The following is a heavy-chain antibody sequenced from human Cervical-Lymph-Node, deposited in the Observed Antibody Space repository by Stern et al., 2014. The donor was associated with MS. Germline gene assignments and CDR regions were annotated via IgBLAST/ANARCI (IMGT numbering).Heavy chain of an antibody. D-gene: IGHD6-13*01. J-gene: IGHJ4*02. V-gene: IGHV4-39*01. Sequence: QLQLQESGPGLVKPSETLSLTCTVSGGSISSSSYYWGWIRQPPGKGLEWIGSIYYSGSTYYNPSLKSRVTISVDTSKNQFSLKLSSVTAADTAVYYCARLPSWYDYYFDYWGQGTLVTVSS. CDR1: GGSISSSSYY. CDR3: ARLPSWYDYYFDY. CDR2: IYYSGST.